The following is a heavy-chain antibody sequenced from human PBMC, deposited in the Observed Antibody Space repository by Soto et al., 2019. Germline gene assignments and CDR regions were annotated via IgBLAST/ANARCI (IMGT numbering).Heavy chain of an antibody. CDR1: GGSISSGGYY. D-gene: IGHD2-21*02. CDR3: ARIVTAIPVGDAFDI. Sequence: SETLSLTCTVSGGSISSGGYYWSWIRQQPGKGLEWIGYIYYSGSTYYNPSLKSRVTISVDTSKNQFSLKLSSVTAANTAVYYCARIVTAIPVGDAFDIWGQGTMVTVSS. V-gene: IGHV4-31*03. CDR2: IYYSGST. J-gene: IGHJ3*02.